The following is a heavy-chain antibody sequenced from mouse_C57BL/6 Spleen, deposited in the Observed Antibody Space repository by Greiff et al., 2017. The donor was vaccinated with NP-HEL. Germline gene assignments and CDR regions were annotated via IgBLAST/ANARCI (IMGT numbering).Heavy chain of an antibody. Sequence: EVQLQQSGPELVKPGASVKISCKASGYTFTDYYMNWVKQSHGKSLEWIGDINPNNGGTSYNQKFKGKATLTVDKSSSTAYMELRSLTSEDSAVYYCARGDVGLLRYFDVWGTGTTVTVSS. CDR2: INPNNGGT. CDR1: GYTFTDYY. D-gene: IGHD2-3*01. CDR3: ARGDVGLLRYFDV. V-gene: IGHV1-26*01. J-gene: IGHJ1*03.